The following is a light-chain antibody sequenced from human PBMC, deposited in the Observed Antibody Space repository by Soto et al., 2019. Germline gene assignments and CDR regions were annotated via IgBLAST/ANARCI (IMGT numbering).Light chain of an antibody. Sequence: DIVMTQSPDSLAVSLGERATINCKSSQSVLYSSNNKNYLAWYQQKPGQPPKLPIYWASTRESGVPDRFSGSGSGTDFTLTISSLQAEDVAVYYCQRYYSTPITFGQGTRREIK. CDR2: WAS. V-gene: IGKV4-1*01. J-gene: IGKJ5*01. CDR3: QRYYSTPIT. CDR1: QSVLYSSNNKNY.